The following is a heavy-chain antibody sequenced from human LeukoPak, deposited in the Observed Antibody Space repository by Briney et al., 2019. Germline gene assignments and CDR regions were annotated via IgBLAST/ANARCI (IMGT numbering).Heavy chain of an antibody. J-gene: IGHJ3*02. CDR2: IYSGGST. Sequence: GGSLRLSCAASGFTLSSNYMSWVRQAPGKGLVWVSLIYSGGSTYYADSLKGRFTISRDNSKNRLYLQMNRLGAEDTAVYYCARGKDRVLQDAFDIWSEATMASVSS. CDR3: ARGKDRVLQDAFDI. D-gene: IGHD3-10*01. V-gene: IGHV3-53*01. CDR1: GFTLSSNY.